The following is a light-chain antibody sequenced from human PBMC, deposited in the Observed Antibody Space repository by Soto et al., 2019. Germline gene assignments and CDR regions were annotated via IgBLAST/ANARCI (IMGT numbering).Light chain of an antibody. CDR3: QQYNNWPLT. J-gene: IGKJ3*01. CDR1: QSVSSN. CDR2: GAS. V-gene: IGKV3-15*01. Sequence: EIVMTQSPATLSVSPGERATLSCRASQSVSSNLAWYQQKPGPAPRLLIYGASTRATGIPARFSGSGSGTEFTLTISSLQSEDFAVYYCQQYNNWPLTFGPGTKVDIK.